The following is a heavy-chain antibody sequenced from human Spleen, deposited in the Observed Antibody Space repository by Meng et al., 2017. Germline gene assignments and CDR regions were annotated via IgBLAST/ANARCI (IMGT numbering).Heavy chain of an antibody. CDR3: GRGISWSGHNYFFYY. D-gene: IGHD2-21*01. Sequence: QVQVLQSGTEVKKPGSSVKVSCKGSGGTFSSYSLGWVRQAPGQGLGWMVRVIPMDNTVQYPQKFQCRVTIMADKFTSVVFRELSSLRSEDTAVYYCGRGISWSGHNYFFYYWGQGTLVTVSS. CDR1: GGTFSSYS. V-gene: IGHV1-69*08. J-gene: IGHJ4*02. CDR2: VIPMDNTV.